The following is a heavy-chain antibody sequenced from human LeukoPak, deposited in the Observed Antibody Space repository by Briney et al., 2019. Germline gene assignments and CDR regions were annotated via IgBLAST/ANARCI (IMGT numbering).Heavy chain of an antibody. D-gene: IGHD3-3*01. CDR3: ARGEYYDFWSGYYGYFDL. Sequence: ASVKVSCKASGYTFTSYGISWVRQAPGQGLEWMGWISAYNGNTNYAQKLQGRVTMTTDTSTSTAYMELRSLRSEDTAVYYCARGEYYDFWSGYYGYFDLWGRGTLVTVSS. J-gene: IGHJ2*01. CDR1: GYTFTSYG. CDR2: ISAYNGNT. V-gene: IGHV1-18*01.